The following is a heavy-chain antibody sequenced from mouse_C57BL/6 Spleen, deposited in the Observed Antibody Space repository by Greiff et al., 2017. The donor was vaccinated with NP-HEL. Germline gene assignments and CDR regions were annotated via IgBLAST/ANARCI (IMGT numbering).Heavy chain of an antibody. CDR1: GYTFTSYW. Sequence: QVQLKQPGAELVKPGASVKLSCKASGYTFTSYWMHWVKQRPGQGLEWIGMIHPNSGSTNYNEKFKSKATLTVDKSSSTAYMQLSSLTSEDSAVYYCARGATASWCAYWGQGTLVTVSA. J-gene: IGHJ3*01. V-gene: IGHV1-64*01. CDR2: IHPNSGST. D-gene: IGHD1-2*01. CDR3: ARGATASWCAY.